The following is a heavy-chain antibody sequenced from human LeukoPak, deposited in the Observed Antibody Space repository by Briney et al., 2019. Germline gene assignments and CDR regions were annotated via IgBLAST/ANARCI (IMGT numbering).Heavy chain of an antibody. CDR2: INPNSGGT. CDR1: GYTFTGYY. D-gene: IGHD5-24*01. V-gene: IGHV1-2*02. Sequence: ASVKVSCTASGYTFTGYYMHWVRQAPGQGLEWMGWINPNSGGTNYAQKFQGRVTMTRDTSISTAYTELSRLRSDDTAVYYCARSRWLQPLDYWGQGTLVSVSS. J-gene: IGHJ4*02. CDR3: ARSRWLQPLDY.